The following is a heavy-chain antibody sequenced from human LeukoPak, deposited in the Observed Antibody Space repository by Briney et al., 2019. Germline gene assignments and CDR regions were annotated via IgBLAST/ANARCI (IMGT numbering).Heavy chain of an antibody. CDR1: GYTFTSYG. D-gene: IGHD6-19*01. CDR2: ISAYNGNT. Sequence: ASVKVSCKASGYTFTSYGISWVRQAPGQGLEWMGWISAYNGNTNYAQKLQGRVTMTTDTSTSTAYMELRSLRSDDTAVYYCAREEQWPSSYYYMDVWGKGTTVTVSS. CDR3: AREEQWPSSYYYMDV. J-gene: IGHJ6*03. V-gene: IGHV1-18*01.